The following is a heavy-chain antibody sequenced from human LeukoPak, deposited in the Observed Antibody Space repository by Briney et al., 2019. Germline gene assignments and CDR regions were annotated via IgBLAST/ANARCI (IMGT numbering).Heavy chain of an antibody. CDR3: AKLKGWYGEGYFDY. D-gene: IGHD3-10*01. J-gene: IGHJ4*02. Sequence: GGSLRLSCAASGFTVSSNYMSWVRQPPGKGLEWVSVIYSGGTTFYADSVKGRFTISRDNSKNTLNLQMNSLRADDTAVYYCAKLKGWYGEGYFDYWGQGTVVTVSS. CDR2: IYSGGTT. V-gene: IGHV3-53*01. CDR1: GFTVSSNY.